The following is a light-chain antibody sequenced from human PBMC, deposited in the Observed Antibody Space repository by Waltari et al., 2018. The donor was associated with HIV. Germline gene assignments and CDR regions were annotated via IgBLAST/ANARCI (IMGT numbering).Light chain of an antibody. Sequence: DIQMIQSPSSLSASIGDSVTITCRASQNISHYLNWYQQKPGKAPTTLISTATTLQSGVPLRFRGSGSGTDFTLTITDLRPDDFATYFCQQSYSSPTFGPGTTVDI. V-gene: IGKV1-39*01. J-gene: IGKJ3*01. CDR1: QNISHY. CDR3: QQSYSSPT. CDR2: TAT.